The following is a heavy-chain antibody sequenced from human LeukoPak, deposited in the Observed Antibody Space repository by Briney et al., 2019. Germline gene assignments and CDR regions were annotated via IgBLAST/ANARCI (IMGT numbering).Heavy chain of an antibody. D-gene: IGHD5-18*01. J-gene: IGHJ4*02. V-gene: IGHV4-4*02. CDR2: IYHSGST. Sequence: SETLSLTCAVSGGSISSSNWWSWVRQPPGKGLEWIGEIYHSGSTNYNPSLKSRVTISVDTSKNQFSLKLSSVTAADTAVYYCARGRGYSYGPPDYWGQGTLVTVSS. CDR1: GGSISSSNW. CDR3: ARGRGYSYGPPDY.